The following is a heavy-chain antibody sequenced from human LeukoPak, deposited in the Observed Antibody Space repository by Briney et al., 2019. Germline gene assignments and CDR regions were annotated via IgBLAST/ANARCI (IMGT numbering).Heavy chain of an antibody. CDR3: ARRLVDDILTPYYFDY. J-gene: IGHJ4*02. CDR1: GGSISSNTYY. D-gene: IGHD3-9*01. CDR2: MYYSGKT. Sequence: PSETQSLTCTVSGGSISSNTYYWGWIRQPPGKGLEWIGSMYYSGKTYYHPSLKCLLTASVDTSSNQFSLRLSSVTAADTAVYYCARRLVDDILTPYYFDYWGQGTLVTVSS. V-gene: IGHV4-39*01.